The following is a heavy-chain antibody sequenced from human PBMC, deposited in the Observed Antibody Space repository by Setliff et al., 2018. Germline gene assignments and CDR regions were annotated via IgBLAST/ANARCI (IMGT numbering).Heavy chain of an antibody. CDR2: IIPIFGTA. V-gene: IGHV1-69*13. CDR3: AREGYYDIHLYNWFDP. CDR1: GGTFSSYA. D-gene: IGHD3-9*01. J-gene: IGHJ5*02. Sequence: AASVKVSCKASGGTFSSYAISWVRQAPGQGLEWMGGIIPIFGTANYAQKFQGRVTITADESTSTAYMELSSLRSEDTAVYYCAREGYYDIHLYNWFDPWGQGTLVTVSS.